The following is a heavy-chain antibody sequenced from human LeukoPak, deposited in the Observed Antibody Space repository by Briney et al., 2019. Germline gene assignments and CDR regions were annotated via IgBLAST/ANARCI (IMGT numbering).Heavy chain of an antibody. CDR1: GFTFSSYS. J-gene: IGHJ3*01. D-gene: IGHD3-10*01. Sequence: GGSLRLSCAASGFTFSSYSMNWVRQAPGKGLEWVSYISSSSSTIYYADSVKGRFTISRDNAKNSLFLQMNSLRAEDTAVYYCSRDLGLPGVWGQGTMVTVSS. V-gene: IGHV3-48*01. CDR3: SRDLGLPGV. CDR2: ISSSSSTI.